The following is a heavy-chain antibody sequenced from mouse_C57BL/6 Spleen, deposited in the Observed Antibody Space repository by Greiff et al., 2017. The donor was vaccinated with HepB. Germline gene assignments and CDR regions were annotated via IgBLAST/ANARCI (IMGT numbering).Heavy chain of an antibody. Sequence: EVKVEESGGGLVQPGGSMKLSCAASGFTFSDAWMDWVRQSPEKGLEWVAEIRNKANNHATYYAESVKGRFTISRDDSKSSVYLQMNSLRAEDTGIYYCTRAGNYYGPYYFDYWGQGTTLTVSS. CDR1: GFTFSDAW. CDR3: TRAGNYYGPYYFDY. D-gene: IGHD1-1*01. CDR2: IRNKANNHAT. J-gene: IGHJ2*01. V-gene: IGHV6-6*01.